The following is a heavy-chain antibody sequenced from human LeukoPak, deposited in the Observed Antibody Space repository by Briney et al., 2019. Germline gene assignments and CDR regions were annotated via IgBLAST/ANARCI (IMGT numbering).Heavy chain of an antibody. J-gene: IGHJ3*02. V-gene: IGHV3-21*01. D-gene: IGHD3-22*01. CDR3: ARDSGIYDSGAFDI. CDR1: GFTFSSYS. Sequence: GGSLRLSCAASGFTFSSYSMNWVRQAPGKGLEWVSSISSSSYIYYADSVKGRFTISRDNAKNSLYLQMNSLRAEDTAVYYCARDSGIYDSGAFDIWGQGTMVTVSS. CDR2: ISSSSYI.